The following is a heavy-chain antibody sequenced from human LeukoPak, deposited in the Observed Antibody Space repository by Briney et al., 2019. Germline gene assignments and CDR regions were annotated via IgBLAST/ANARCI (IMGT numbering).Heavy chain of an antibody. Sequence: ASLKVSCKASGGTFSSYAISWVRQAPGQGGEWMGRISPILGIANYAQKSQGRVTIPADKSTSTAYMELSSLRSEDTAVYYCAGASYYDSSPHYYYYYGMDVWGQGTTVTVSS. V-gene: IGHV1-69*04. CDR2: ISPILGIA. D-gene: IGHD3-22*01. CDR1: GGTFSSYA. CDR3: AGASYYDSSPHYYYYYGMDV. J-gene: IGHJ6*02.